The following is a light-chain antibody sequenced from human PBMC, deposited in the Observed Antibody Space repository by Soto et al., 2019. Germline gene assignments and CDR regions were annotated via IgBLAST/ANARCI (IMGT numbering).Light chain of an antibody. CDR3: HQRQSWPRT. V-gene: IGKV3-11*01. CDR2: HTS. J-gene: IGKJ1*01. CDR1: QSVNIN. Sequence: EIVMTQSPATLSVSPGERATLSCRASQSVNINLAWYQQKPGQAPRLLIYHTSNRATGIPARFSGSGSGTDFTLTISSLEPEDFAVYYCHQRQSWPRTFGQGTKV.